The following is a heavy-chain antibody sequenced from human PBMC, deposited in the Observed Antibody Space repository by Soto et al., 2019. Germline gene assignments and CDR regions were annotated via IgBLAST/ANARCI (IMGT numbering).Heavy chain of an antibody. CDR3: ARTYVPGIAGFDP. CDR2: MSGDGKTI. J-gene: IGHJ5*02. Sequence: GGSLRLSCAASGFTFSNYFMHWVRQVPGEGLVWVSRMSGDGKTISYADSVRGRFTISRDNAKNTLYLQMNSLRVEDTAVYYCARTYVPGIAGFDPWGQGTLVAVSS. CDR1: GFTFSNYF. D-gene: IGHD1-1*01. V-gene: IGHV3-74*01.